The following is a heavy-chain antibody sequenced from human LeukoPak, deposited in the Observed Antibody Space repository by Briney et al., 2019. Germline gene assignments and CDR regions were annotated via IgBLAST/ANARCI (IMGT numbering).Heavy chain of an antibody. CDR1: GFTLSSYW. CDR2: TNEDGSYA. Sequence: GGSLRLSCAASGFTLSSYWVHWVRQPPGKGLMWLSRTNEDGSYADYADSVKGRFTISRDNAKNTVYLQMNSLRTEDTAVYYCARGTMVRGVIIDYWGQGTLVTVSS. D-gene: IGHD3-10*01. J-gene: IGHJ4*02. CDR3: ARGTMVRGVIIDY. V-gene: IGHV3-74*01.